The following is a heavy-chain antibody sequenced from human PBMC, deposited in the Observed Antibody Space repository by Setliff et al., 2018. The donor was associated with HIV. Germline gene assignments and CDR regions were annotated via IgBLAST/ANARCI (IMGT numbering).Heavy chain of an antibody. V-gene: IGHV4-59*11. Sequence: SETLSLTCTVSGTSINSHYWSWIRQTPGKGLQWIGLIYYTGIPTYNPSLEGRITMSVDRSKNQFSLRLTSVTAADTAMYYCARGRWIRVSAAIMYYYYYYMDVWGRGTTVTVSS. D-gene: IGHD2-2*01. CDR1: GTSINSHY. CDR3: ARGRWIRVSAAIMYYYYYYMDV. CDR2: IYYTGIP. J-gene: IGHJ6*03.